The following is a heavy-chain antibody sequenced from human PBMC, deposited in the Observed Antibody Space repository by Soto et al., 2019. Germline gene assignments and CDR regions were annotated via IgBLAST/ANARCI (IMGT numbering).Heavy chain of an antibody. D-gene: IGHD2-15*01. CDR1: GYTFTSYY. Sequence: ASVKVSCKASGYTFTSYYMHWVRQAPGQGLEWMGIINPSGGSTSFAQKFQGRVTMTRDTSTSTVYMELSSLRSEDTAVYYCARSEYCSGGTCSDAWFDPWGQGTLVTVSS. V-gene: IGHV1-46*01. CDR3: ARSEYCSGGTCSDAWFDP. J-gene: IGHJ5*02. CDR2: INPSGGST.